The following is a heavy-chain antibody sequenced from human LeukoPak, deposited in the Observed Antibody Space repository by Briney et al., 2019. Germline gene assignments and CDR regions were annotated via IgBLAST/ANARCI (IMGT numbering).Heavy chain of an antibody. CDR2: IRYDGSNK. J-gene: IGHJ5*02. D-gene: IGHD5-18*01. CDR1: GFIFNSYG. CDR3: ARDPGYSYGYWFDP. V-gene: IGHV3-30*02. Sequence: GGSLRLSCAASGFIFNSYGMHWVRQAPGKGLEWVAFIRYDGSNKYYADSVKGRFTISRDNAKNSLYLQMNSLRAEDTAVYYCARDPGYSYGYWFDPWGQGTLVTVSS.